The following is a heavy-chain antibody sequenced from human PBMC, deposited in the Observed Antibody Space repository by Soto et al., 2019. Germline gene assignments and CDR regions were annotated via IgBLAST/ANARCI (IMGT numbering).Heavy chain of an antibody. V-gene: IGHV1-2*04. CDR1: VYTFTGDY. J-gene: IGHJ3*02. Sequence: ASVKVACKGSVYTFTGDYMDWVRQAPGQGLEWMGWINPNSGGTNYAQKFQGWVTMTRDTSISTAYMELSRLRSDDTALYYSGSTNYNPSIKSRVTISVDTSKNQFSLKLSSVTAADTAVYYCARRHPPLGYCSGGSCYSLAPFSFDIWGQGTMVTVSS. CDR3: GSTNYNPSIKSRVTISVDTSKNQFSLKLSSVTAADTAVYYCARRHPPLGYCSGGSCYSLAPFSFDI. D-gene: IGHD3-10*01. CDR2: INPNSGGT.